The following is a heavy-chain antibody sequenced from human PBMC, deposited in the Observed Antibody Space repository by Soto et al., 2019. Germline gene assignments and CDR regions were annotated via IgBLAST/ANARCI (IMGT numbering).Heavy chain of an antibody. V-gene: IGHV3-48*01. Sequence: GGSLILSCAASGFTFSSDSMNWVRQAPGKGLEWVSYISSSSSTIYYADSVKGRFTISRDNAKNSLYLQMNSLRAEDTAVYYCARTHRAPYYYYYGMDVWGQGTTVTVSS. J-gene: IGHJ6*02. CDR3: ARTHRAPYYYYYGMDV. CDR2: ISSSSSTI. CDR1: GFTFSSDS.